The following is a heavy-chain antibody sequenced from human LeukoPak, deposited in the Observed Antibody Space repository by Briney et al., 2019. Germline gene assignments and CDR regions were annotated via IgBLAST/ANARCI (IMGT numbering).Heavy chain of an antibody. V-gene: IGHV4-59*12. CDR2: VYYTGST. D-gene: IGHD4-23*01. J-gene: IGHJ4*02. Sequence: KPSETLSLTCPVSGGSISNYYYWTWIRQPPGKGLEWIGYVYYTGSTNFNPSLKSRVTISVDKSNNQFSLKLNSVTAADTAVYYCARNVGNSDVDYWGQGTLVTVSS. CDR3: ARNVGNSDVDY. CDR1: GGSISNYY.